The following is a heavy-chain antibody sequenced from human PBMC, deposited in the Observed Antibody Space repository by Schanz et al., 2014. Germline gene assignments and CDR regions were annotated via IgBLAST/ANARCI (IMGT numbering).Heavy chain of an antibody. D-gene: IGHD3-9*01. CDR2: INPSGGST. J-gene: IGHJ6*02. V-gene: IGHV1-46*02. Sequence: QVQLVQSGAEVKQPGASVKVSCQASGYTLKDHAMHWVRQAPGQGLEWMGIINPSGGSTSYAQKFQGRVTMTRDTSTSTVYMELSSLRSEDTAVYYCAKVDRTRYYAMDVWGQGTTVTVSS. CDR3: AKVDRTRYYAMDV. CDR1: GYTLKDHA.